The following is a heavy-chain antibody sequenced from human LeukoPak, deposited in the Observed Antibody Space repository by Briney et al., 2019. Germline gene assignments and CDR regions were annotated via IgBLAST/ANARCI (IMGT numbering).Heavy chain of an antibody. CDR2: INPNSGGT. V-gene: IGHV1-2*02. CDR3: ARRRGTTHYYYMDV. CDR1: GYTFTGYY. D-gene: IGHD1-7*01. Sequence: GASVKVSCKASGYTFTGYYMHCVRQAPGQGLEWMGWINPNSGGTNYAQKFQGRVTMTRDTSISTAYMELSRLRSDDTAVYYCARRRGTTHYYYMDVWGKGTTVTVSS. J-gene: IGHJ6*03.